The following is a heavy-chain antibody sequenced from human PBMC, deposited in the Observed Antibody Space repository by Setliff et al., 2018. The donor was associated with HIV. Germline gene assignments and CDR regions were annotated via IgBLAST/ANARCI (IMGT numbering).Heavy chain of an antibody. CDR1: GYSISSGYY. CDR2: FYHSGST. Sequence: SETLSLTCAVSGYSISSGYYWGWVRQPPEKGLEWIGSFYHSGSTYYNPSLKSRVTISVDTSKNQFSLKLSSVTAADTAVYYCARDSSSWYGADWFDPWGQGTLVTVSS. D-gene: IGHD6-13*01. CDR3: ARDSSSWYGADWFDP. J-gene: IGHJ5*02. V-gene: IGHV4-38-2*01.